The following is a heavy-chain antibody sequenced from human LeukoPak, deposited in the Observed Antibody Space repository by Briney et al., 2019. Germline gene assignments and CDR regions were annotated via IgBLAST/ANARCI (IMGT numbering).Heavy chain of an antibody. D-gene: IGHD6-13*01. J-gene: IGHJ5*01. CDR3: ARGSAAGYNWFDP. Sequence: SQTLSLTCTVSGGSISSGGYYWIWIRQHPGKGLEWIGYSYYSGSTYYNPSLKSRVTISVDTSKNQFSLKLSSVTAADTAVYYCARGSAAGYNWFDPWGQGTLVTVSS. V-gene: IGHV4-31*03. CDR2: SYYSGST. CDR1: GGSISSGGYY.